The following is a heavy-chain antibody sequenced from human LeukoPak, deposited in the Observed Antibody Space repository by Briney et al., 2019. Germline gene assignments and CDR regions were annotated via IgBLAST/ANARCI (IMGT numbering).Heavy chain of an antibody. CDR1: GGSISSYY. Sequence: SETLSLTCTVSGGSISSYYWSWIRQPPGKGLEWIGYIYYSGSTNYNPPLKSRVTISVDTSKNQFSLKLSSVTAADTAVYYCARGYIAAAVDAFDIWGQGTMVTVSS. CDR3: ARGYIAAAVDAFDI. D-gene: IGHD6-13*01. V-gene: IGHV4-59*01. CDR2: IYYSGST. J-gene: IGHJ3*02.